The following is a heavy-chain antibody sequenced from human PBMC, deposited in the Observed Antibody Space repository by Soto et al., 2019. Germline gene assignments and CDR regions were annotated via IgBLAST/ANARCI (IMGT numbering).Heavy chain of an antibody. CDR1: GGTLNTYT. CDR2: ILPFLGST. D-gene: IGHD5-18*01. J-gene: IGHJ4*02. Sequence: SVKVSCKASGGTLNTYTISWVRQAPGQGLEWMGSILPFLGSTNYAKKFQGRVTITADQSTSTMELSSLRSEDTAVFFCARDVTAMEALYYYDTWGQGSLVTVSS. CDR3: ARDVTAMEALYYYDT. V-gene: IGHV1-69*08.